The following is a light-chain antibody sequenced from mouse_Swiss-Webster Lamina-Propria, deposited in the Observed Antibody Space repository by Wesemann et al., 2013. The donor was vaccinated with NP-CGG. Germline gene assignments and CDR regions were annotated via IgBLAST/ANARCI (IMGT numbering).Light chain of an antibody. CDR2: GAS. J-gene: IGKJ5*01. CDR1: ENVGTY. V-gene: IGKV6-20*01. CDR3: QQHYSTPLT. Sequence: NIVMTQSPKSMSMSVGERVTLSCKASENVGTYVSWYQQKPEQSPKLLIYGASNRYTGVPDRFTGSGSATDFTLTISSVQAEDLAVYYCQQHYSTPLTFGAGTKLELK.